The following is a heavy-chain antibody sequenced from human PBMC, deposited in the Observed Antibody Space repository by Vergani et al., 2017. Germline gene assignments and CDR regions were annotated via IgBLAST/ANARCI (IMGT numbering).Heavy chain of an antibody. V-gene: IGHV4-30-4*08. J-gene: IGHJ6*02. CDR1: GGSISSGDYY. D-gene: IGHD5-18*01. CDR2: IYYSGST. Sequence: QVQLQESGPGLVKPSQTLSLTCTVSGGSISSGDYYWSWIRQPPGKGLEWIGYIYYSGSTYYNPSLKSRVTISVDTSKNQFSLKLSSVTAADTAVYYRARDKGHVDTAMDHYYYYGMDVWGQGTTVTVSS. CDR3: ARDKGHVDTAMDHYYYYGMDV.